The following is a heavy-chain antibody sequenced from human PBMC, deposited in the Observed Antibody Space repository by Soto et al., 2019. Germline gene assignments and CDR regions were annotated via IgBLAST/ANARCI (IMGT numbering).Heavy chain of an antibody. CDR3: ASTYSSSWYWFDP. CDR2: IFSNDEK. D-gene: IGHD6-13*01. J-gene: IGHJ5*02. CDR1: GFSLSNAGLG. Sequence: QVTVKESGPVLVKPTETLTLTCTVSGFSLSNAGLGVSWIRQPPGKALEWLAHIFSNDEKSYSTSLKSRLTISKGTSKSQVVFTMTNMDPVDTATYYCASTYSSSWYWFDPWGQGTLVTVSS. V-gene: IGHV2-26*04.